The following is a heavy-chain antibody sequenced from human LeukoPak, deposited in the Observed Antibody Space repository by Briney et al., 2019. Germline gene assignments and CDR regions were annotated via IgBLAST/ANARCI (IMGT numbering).Heavy chain of an antibody. CDR3: ARVFRYFDWLSVYYYYYMDV. J-gene: IGHJ6*03. Sequence: PGGSLRLSCAASGFTFSDYYMSWIRQAPGKGLEWVSYISSSGSTIYYADSVKGRFTISRDNAKNSLYLQMNSLRAEDTAVYYCARVFRYFDWLSVYYYYYMDVWGKGTTVTVSS. CDR1: GFTFSDYY. V-gene: IGHV3-11*04. CDR2: ISSSGSTI. D-gene: IGHD3-9*01.